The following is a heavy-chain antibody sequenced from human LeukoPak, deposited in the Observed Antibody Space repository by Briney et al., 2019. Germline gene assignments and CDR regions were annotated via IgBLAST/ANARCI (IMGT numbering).Heavy chain of an antibody. CDR3: ARAGFYCSSTSPCYMDV. CDR2: INHSGST. V-gene: IGHV4-34*01. D-gene: IGHD2-2*01. Sequence: SETLSLTCAVYGGSFSGYYWSWIRQPPGKGLEWIGEINHSGSTNYNPSLKSRVTISVDTSKNHFSLKLSSVTAADTAVYYCARAGFYCSSTSPCYMDVWGKGTTVTVSS. CDR1: GGSFSGYY. J-gene: IGHJ6*03.